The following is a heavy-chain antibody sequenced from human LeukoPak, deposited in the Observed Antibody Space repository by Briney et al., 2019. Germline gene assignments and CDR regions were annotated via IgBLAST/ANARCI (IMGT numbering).Heavy chain of an antibody. V-gene: IGHV1-2*02. CDR1: GYTFTGYY. J-gene: IGHJ5*02. CDR3: ARERKDFLIVPAAMRGWFDP. Sequence: ASVKVSCKASGYTFTGYYMHWVRQAPGQGLEWMGWIHPRRGDTNYAQKFQGRVTMTRDTSISTAYVELSGLRSDDTAVYYCARERKDFLIVPAAMRGWFDPWGQGTLVTVSS. D-gene: IGHD2-2*01. CDR2: IHPRRGDT.